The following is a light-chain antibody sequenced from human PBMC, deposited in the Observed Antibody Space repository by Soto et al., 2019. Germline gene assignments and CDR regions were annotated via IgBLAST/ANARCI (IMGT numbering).Light chain of an antibody. Sequence: QSALTQPASVSGSPGQSITISCTGTSSDVGAYNYVSWYQQYPGKAPKVIIFEVRKRPSGVSNRFSGSKSGDTASLIISGLQAEDEADYYCSSYRSSTTFVFGTGTKLTVL. CDR2: EVR. CDR1: SSDVGAYNY. CDR3: SSYRSSTTFV. J-gene: IGLJ1*01. V-gene: IGLV2-14*01.